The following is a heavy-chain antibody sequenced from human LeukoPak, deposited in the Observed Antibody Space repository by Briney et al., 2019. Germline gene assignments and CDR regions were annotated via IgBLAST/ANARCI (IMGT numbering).Heavy chain of an antibody. D-gene: IGHD1-20*01. J-gene: IGHJ4*02. Sequence: PSETLSLTCTVSGGSISSYYWSWIRQPPGKGLEWIGYIYYSGSTNYNPSLKSRVTISVDTSKNQFSLKLSSVTAADTAVYYCARSITGTLDFDYWGQGTLVTVSS. CDR2: IYYSGST. V-gene: IGHV4-59*08. CDR3: ARSITGTLDFDY. CDR1: GGSISSYY.